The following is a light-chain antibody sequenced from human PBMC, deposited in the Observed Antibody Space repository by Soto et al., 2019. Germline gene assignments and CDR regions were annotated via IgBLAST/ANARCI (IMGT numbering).Light chain of an antibody. CDR3: QQYSSYSRYT. Sequence: DIQMTQSPSILSASVGDRVTINCRASQNTISWLAWYQQKPEKAPKLLIYKASSLESGVPSRFSGSESGTEFTLTISSLQPDDFEIYYCQQYSSYSRYTFGQGTKLEIK. V-gene: IGKV1-5*03. CDR2: KAS. J-gene: IGKJ2*01. CDR1: QNTISW.